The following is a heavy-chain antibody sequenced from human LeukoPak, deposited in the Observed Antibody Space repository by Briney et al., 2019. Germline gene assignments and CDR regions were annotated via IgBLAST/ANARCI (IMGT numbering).Heavy chain of an antibody. D-gene: IGHD3-22*01. CDR2: INQDGSEK. Sequence: PGGSLRLSCVASGFTFSNYWMSWVRQAPGKGLERVANINQDGSEKYSVDSVKGRFTFSRDNAKNSLFLRMNSLRADDTAVYYCARDDSSGYYYFDNWGQGTLVTVSS. J-gene: IGHJ4*02. V-gene: IGHV3-7*01. CDR3: ARDDSSGYYYFDN. CDR1: GFTFSNYW.